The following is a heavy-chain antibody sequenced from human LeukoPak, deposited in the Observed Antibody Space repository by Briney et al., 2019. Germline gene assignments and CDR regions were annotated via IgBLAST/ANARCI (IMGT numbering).Heavy chain of an antibody. CDR3: ARDMDRSEGFDY. J-gene: IGHJ4*02. CDR2: IKQDGSEK. Sequence: GGSLRLSCAASGFTFSSYWMSWVRQAPGKGLEWVANIKQDGSEKYYVDSVKGRLTVSRDNAKNSLYLRMNSLRVEDTALYYCARDMDRSEGFDYWGQGTLVTVSS. D-gene: IGHD3-10*01. V-gene: IGHV3-7*03. CDR1: GFTFSSYW.